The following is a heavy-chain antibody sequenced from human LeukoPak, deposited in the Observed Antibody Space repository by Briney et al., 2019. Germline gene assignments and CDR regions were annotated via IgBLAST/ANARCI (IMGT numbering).Heavy chain of an antibody. CDR2: IYYTGTT. V-gene: IGHV4-39*01. Sequence: PSETLSLTCTVSGGSISSSLYHWGWIRQSPGKNLEWLGSIYYTGTTHYNPSLKSRVTISVDTSKNQFSLNLSSVTAADTAVYYCARPSGSYYPFDYWGQGTLVTVSS. CDR1: GGSISSSLYH. D-gene: IGHD1-26*01. J-gene: IGHJ4*02. CDR3: ARPSGSYYPFDY.